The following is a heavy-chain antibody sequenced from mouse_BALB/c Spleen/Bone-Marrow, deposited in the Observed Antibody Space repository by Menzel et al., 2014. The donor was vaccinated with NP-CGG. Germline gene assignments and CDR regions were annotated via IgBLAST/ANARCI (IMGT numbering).Heavy chain of an antibody. D-gene: IGHD1-1*01. CDR3: ARVYGWYFDV. Sequence: EVKLVESGGGLVQPGGSLKHSCVASGFTFSSYGMSWVRQTPDKRLELVATINNNGGSTYYPDSVKGQFTISRDNAKNTLYLQMSSLKSEDTAMYYCARVYGWYFDVWGAGTTVTVSS. CDR2: INNNGGST. CDR1: GFTFSSYG. V-gene: IGHV5-6-3*01. J-gene: IGHJ1*01.